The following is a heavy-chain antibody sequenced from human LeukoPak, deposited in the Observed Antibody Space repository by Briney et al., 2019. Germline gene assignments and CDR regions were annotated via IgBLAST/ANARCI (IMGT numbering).Heavy chain of an antibody. V-gene: IGHV4-61*02. CDR1: GGSISSGSYY. CDR2: IYTSEST. D-gene: IGHD5-18*01. CDR3: ARAGYSYGFDWFDP. Sequence: SQTLSLTCTVSGGSISSGSYYWSWIRQPAGKGLEWIGRIYTSESTNYNPSLKSRVTISVDTSKNQFSLKLSSVTAADTAVYYCARAGYSYGFDWFDPWGQGTLVTVSS. J-gene: IGHJ5*02.